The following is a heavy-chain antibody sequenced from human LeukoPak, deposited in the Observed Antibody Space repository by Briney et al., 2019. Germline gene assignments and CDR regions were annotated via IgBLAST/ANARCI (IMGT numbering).Heavy chain of an antibody. V-gene: IGHV3-64D*09. CDR3: VKDQGGNANYYYYGMDV. D-gene: IGHD4-23*01. Sequence: PGGSLRLSCSASGFTFSSYAMHWVRQAAGKGLEYDSAISSNGGSTYYADSVKGRFTISRDNSKNTLYLQMSSLRAEDTAVYYCVKDQGGNANYYYYGMDVWGQGTTVTVSS. CDR2: ISSNGGST. J-gene: IGHJ6*02. CDR1: GFTFSSYA.